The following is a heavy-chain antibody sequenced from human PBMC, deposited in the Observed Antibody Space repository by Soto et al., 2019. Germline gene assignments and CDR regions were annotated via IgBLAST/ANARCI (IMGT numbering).Heavy chain of an antibody. CDR2: IYPADSDT. Sequence: GESLKISCKGSGYSFTTSWIAWVRQVPGKGLEWMGVIYPADSDTRYSPSFQGQVTISADRSVSTAYLQWSSLKASDTAIYYCAKTTTATPYYYGMDAWGPGTTVTVSS. D-gene: IGHD1-1*01. CDR1: GYSFTTSW. V-gene: IGHV5-51*01. J-gene: IGHJ6*02. CDR3: AKTTTATPYYYGMDA.